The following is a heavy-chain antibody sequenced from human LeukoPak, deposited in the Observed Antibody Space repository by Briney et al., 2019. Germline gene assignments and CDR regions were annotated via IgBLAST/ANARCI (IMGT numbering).Heavy chain of an antibody. CDR2: ISGSGGST. V-gene: IGHV3-23*01. CDR1: GFTFSSYA. Sequence: GGSLRLSCAASGFTFSSYAMGWVRQAPGKGLEWVSAISGSGGSTYYADSVKGRFTISRDKSKNTLYLQMNSLRAEDTAVYYCAKGPKGAYGDFFDYWGQGTLVTVSS. J-gene: IGHJ4*02. D-gene: IGHD4-17*01. CDR3: AKGPKGAYGDFFDY.